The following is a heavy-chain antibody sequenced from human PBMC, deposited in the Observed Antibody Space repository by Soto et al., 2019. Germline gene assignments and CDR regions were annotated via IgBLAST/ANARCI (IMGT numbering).Heavy chain of an antibody. J-gene: IGHJ3*02. CDR1: GGSISSYY. CDR2: IYYSGST. D-gene: IGHD6-13*01. CDR3: AIDPGHQLVLDAFDI. Sequence: PSETLSLTCTVSGGSISSYYWSWIRQPPGKGLEWIGYIYYSGSTNYNPSLKSRVTISVDTSKNQFSLKLSSVTAADTAVYYCAIDPGHQLVLDAFDIRGQGTMVTVSS. V-gene: IGHV4-59*01.